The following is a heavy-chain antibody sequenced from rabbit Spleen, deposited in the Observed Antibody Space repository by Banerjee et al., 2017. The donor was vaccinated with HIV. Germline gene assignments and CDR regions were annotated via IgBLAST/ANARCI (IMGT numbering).Heavy chain of an antibody. V-gene: IGHV1S40*01. CDR1: GFSFSSTYY. D-gene: IGHD1-1*01. J-gene: IGHJ4*01. CDR3: ARSGYVGWNFAL. Sequence: QSLEESGGVLVKPGGTLTLTCRASGFSFSSTYYMCWVRQAPGKGLEWIACIYSGAGNTYYASWARGRFTISKTSSTTVTLQMTSLTAADTATYFCARSGYVGWNFALWGQGTLVTVS. CDR2: IYSGAGNT.